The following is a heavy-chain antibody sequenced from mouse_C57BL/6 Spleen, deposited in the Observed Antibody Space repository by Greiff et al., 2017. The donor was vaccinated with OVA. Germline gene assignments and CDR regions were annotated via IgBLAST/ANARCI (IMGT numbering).Heavy chain of an antibody. CDR3: ARENIYYGYDGFAY. J-gene: IGHJ3*01. D-gene: IGHD2-2*01. CDR2: ISYDGSN. Sequence: EVQVVESGPGLVKPSQSLSLTCSVTGYSITSGYYWNWIRQFPGNKLEWMGYISYDGSNNYNPSLKNRISITRDTSKNQFFLKLNSVTTEDTATYYCARENIYYGYDGFAYWGQGTLVTVSA. V-gene: IGHV3-6*01. CDR1: GYSITSGYY.